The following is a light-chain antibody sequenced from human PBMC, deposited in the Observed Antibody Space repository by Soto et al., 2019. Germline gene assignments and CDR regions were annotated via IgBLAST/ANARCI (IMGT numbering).Light chain of an antibody. Sequence: DIQRNLSPSALSASVGDRVTITCRASEKINKWLAWYQQKPGKAPKLLISDASSLESGVPSRFGGSGYGTEFTLTISNLQPEDVATYYCQNYNTAPLTFGGGTKVDIK. V-gene: IGKV1-5*01. J-gene: IGKJ4*01. CDR2: DAS. CDR3: QNYNTAPLT. CDR1: EKINKW.